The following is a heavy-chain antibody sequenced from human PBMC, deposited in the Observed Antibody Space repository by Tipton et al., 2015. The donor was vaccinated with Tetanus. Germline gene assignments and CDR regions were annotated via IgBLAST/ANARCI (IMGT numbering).Heavy chain of an antibody. CDR1: GHNSRSYW. CDR2: ISPGDSDA. V-gene: IGHV5-51*01. D-gene: IGHD3-10*01. CDR3: ARLPKHYSASGST. Sequence: VQLVQSGAELKKPGESLKISCKVSGHNSRSYWVSWVRQMPGRGLEWMGIISPGDSDATYNPSFQGQATISADKSISTAYLQWTSLKPSDTAIYFCARLPKHYSASGSTWGQGTLVTVSS. J-gene: IGHJ5*02.